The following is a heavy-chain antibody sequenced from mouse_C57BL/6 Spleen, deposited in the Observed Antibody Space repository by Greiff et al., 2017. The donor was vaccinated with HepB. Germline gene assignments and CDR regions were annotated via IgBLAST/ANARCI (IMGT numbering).Heavy chain of an antibody. D-gene: IGHD1-1*01. CDR3: ARYGALYGDLDY. V-gene: IGHV7-3*01. J-gene: IGHJ2*01. CDR2: IRNKANGYTT. CDR1: GFTFTDYY. Sequence: EVKVVESGGGLVQPGGSLSLSCAASGFTFTDYYMSWVRQPPGKALEWLGFIRNKANGYTTEYSASVKGRFTISRDNSQSILYRQMNALRAEDRATYYCARYGALYGDLDYWGQGTTLTVSS.